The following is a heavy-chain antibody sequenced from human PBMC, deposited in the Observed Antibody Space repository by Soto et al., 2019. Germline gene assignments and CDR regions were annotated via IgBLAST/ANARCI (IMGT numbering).Heavy chain of an antibody. V-gene: IGHV4-59*01. CDR2: IYYNGST. CDR3: ARLTDCGGDCPLFDY. Sequence: QVQLQESGPGLVKPSETLSLTCTVSGGSISGYYWSWIRQPPGKGLEWIDYIYYNGSTNYNPSLNTRVTISVDTSKNQFSLKLSSVTAADTAVYYCARLTDCGGDCPLFDYWGQGTLVTVSS. CDR1: GGSISGYY. J-gene: IGHJ4*02. D-gene: IGHD2-21*02.